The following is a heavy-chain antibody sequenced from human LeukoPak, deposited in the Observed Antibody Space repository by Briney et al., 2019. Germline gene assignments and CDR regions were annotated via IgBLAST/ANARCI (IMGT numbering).Heavy chain of an antibody. Sequence: GASVKVSCRASGYTFTGYYMHWVRQAPGQGLEWMGWINPNSGGTNYAQKFQGRGTMTRDTSISTAYMELSRLRSDDTAVYYCARGSLSSSSGYYYYYMDVWGKGTTVTVSS. D-gene: IGHD6-6*01. CDR1: GYTFTGYY. CDR2: INPNSGGT. CDR3: ARGSLSSSSGYYYYYMDV. V-gene: IGHV1-2*02. J-gene: IGHJ6*03.